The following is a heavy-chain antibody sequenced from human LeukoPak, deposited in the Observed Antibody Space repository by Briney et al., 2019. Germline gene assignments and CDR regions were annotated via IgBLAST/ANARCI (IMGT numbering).Heavy chain of an antibody. CDR1: GGSFSGYY. Sequence: SETLSLTCAVYGGSFSGYYWSWIRQPPGKGLEWIGEINHSGSTNYNPSLKSRVTISVGTSKNQFSLKLSSVTAADTAVYYCARAFWSGPWMSYWGQGTLVTVSS. CDR3: ARAFWSGPWMSY. J-gene: IGHJ4*02. V-gene: IGHV4-34*01. CDR2: INHSGST. D-gene: IGHD3-3*01.